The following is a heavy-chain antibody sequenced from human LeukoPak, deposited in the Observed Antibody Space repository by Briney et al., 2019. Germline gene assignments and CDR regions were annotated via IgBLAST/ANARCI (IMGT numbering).Heavy chain of an antibody. Sequence: GGSLRLSCAASGFTVSSNYMSWVHQAPGKGLEWVSVIYSGGSTYYADSVKGRFTISRDNSKNTLYLQMNSLRAEDTAVYYCARGVGSGSRLRAGDYWGQGTLVTVSS. CDR1: GFTVSSNY. V-gene: IGHV3-53*01. CDR3: ARGVGSGSRLRAGDY. J-gene: IGHJ4*02. D-gene: IGHD1-26*01. CDR2: IYSGGST.